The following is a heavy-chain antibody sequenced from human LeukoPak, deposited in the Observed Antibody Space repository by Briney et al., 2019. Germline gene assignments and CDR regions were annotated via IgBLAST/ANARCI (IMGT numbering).Heavy chain of an antibody. CDR1: GGSTSSGSYY. D-gene: IGHD3-10*02. Sequence: PSQTLSLTCTVSGGSTSSGSYYWSWIRQPAGKGLEWIGRIYTSGSTNYNPSLKSRVTISVDTSKNQFSLKLSSVTAADTAVYYCARERYYYARGGLDVWGKGTTVTVSS. V-gene: IGHV4-61*02. J-gene: IGHJ6*04. CDR3: ARERYYYARGGLDV. CDR2: IYTSGST.